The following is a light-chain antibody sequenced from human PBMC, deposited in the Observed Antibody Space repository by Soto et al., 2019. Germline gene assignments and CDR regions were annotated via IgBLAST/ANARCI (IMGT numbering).Light chain of an antibody. V-gene: IGLV2-14*01. CDR3: SSYTSITALV. Sequence: QAVVTQPASVSGSPGQSITISCTGTNSDVGGYNSVSWYQQHPGKVPKIMIYDVNIWPSGVPDRFSGSKSGNTASLTISGLQAEDEADYYCSSYTSITALVFGTGTKLTVL. CDR2: DVN. CDR1: NSDVGGYNS. J-gene: IGLJ1*01.